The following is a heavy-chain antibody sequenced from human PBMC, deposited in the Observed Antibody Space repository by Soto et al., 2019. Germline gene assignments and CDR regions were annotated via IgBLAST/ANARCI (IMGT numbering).Heavy chain of an antibody. CDR3: SRKGYIGTFGLDV. CDR2: ISISKGKT. D-gene: IGHD5-12*01. V-gene: IGHV1-18*01. J-gene: IGHJ6*02. Sequence: QVQLVQSGAEVKRPGASVKVSCKASGYTFRKYDVAWVRRAPGHGLEWMGWISISKGKTYYQESLQGRVTMTMDTGATTADMEVRSLRSVDTGVYYCSRKGYIGTFGLDVWGQGTTVTVSS. CDR1: GYTFRKYD.